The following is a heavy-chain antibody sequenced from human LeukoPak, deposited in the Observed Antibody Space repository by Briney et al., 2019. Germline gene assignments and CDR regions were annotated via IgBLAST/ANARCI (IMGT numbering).Heavy chain of an antibody. D-gene: IGHD2-15*01. V-gene: IGHV3-30-3*01. Sequence: GGSLRPSCAASGFTFSSYAMHWVRQAPGKGLEWVAVISYDGSNKYYADSVKGRFTISRDNSKNTLYLQMNSLRAEDTAVYYCARAPYCSGGSCYYYYYGMDVWGQGTTVTVSS. CDR2: ISYDGSNK. CDR3: ARAPYCSGGSCYYYYYGMDV. J-gene: IGHJ6*02. CDR1: GFTFSSYA.